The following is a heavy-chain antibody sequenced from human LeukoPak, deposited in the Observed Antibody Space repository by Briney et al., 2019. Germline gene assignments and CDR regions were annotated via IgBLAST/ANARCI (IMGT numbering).Heavy chain of an antibody. Sequence: PGGSLRLSCAASGFTFSSSAMSWVRQAPGKGLEWVSAISNNGGYTYYADSVKGRFTISRDNSKNTLYLQMNSLRAEDTAVYYCARAHYSNYGVPDYWGQGTLVTVSS. CDR2: ISNNGGYT. CDR1: GFTFSSSA. D-gene: IGHD4-11*01. V-gene: IGHV3-23*01. J-gene: IGHJ4*02. CDR3: ARAHYSNYGVPDY.